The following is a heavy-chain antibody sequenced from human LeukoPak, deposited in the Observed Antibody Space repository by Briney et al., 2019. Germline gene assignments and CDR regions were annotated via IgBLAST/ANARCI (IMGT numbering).Heavy chain of an antibody. CDR2: ISYSGST. J-gene: IGHJ5*02. Sequence: SETLSLTCSVSGGSISSTTYYWGWIRQPPGKGLEWIGSISYSGSTYYNPSLKSRVTISLDMSNNPFSLKLSSVTAAATAVYYCARVDGSCSGGSCPSGNWFDPWGQGTLVTVSS. CDR1: GGSISSTTYY. D-gene: IGHD2-15*01. V-gene: IGHV4-39*07. CDR3: ARVDGSCSGGSCPSGNWFDP.